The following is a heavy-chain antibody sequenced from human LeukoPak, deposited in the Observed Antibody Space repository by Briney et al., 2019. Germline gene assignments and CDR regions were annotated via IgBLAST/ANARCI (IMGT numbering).Heavy chain of an antibody. V-gene: IGHV3-7*03. J-gene: IGHJ4*02. D-gene: IGHD2/OR15-2a*01. CDR3: ASLSEDY. Sequence: PGGSLRLSCAASGFSFSTQRMHWVRQAPGKGLEWVANIKQDGSEKYYVDSVKGRFTISRDNAKNSLYLQMNSLRAEDTAVYYCASLSEDYWGQGTLVTVSS. CDR1: GFSFSTQR. CDR2: IKQDGSEK.